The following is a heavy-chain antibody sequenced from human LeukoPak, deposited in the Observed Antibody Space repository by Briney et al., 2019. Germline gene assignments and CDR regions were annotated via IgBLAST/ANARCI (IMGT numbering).Heavy chain of an antibody. CDR3: ARSGRSWYDWSDP. V-gene: IGHV1-18*01. Sequence: ASVEVSCKASGYTFSNYGINWLRQAPGQGLEWMGWISDYNSNRNYVQKFQGRFTLTADTSSSTAYMELRSLTSDDTATYYCARSGRSWYDWSDPWGQGTQVTVSA. J-gene: IGHJ5*02. CDR2: ISDYNSNR. CDR1: GYTFSNYG. D-gene: IGHD6-13*01.